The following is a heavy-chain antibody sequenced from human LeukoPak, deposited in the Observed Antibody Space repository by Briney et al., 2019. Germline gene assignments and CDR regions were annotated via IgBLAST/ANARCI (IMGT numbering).Heavy chain of an antibody. CDR1: GFTFDDYA. V-gene: IGHV3-9*01. J-gene: IGHJ4*02. CDR3: ARDPPPYSFGFDY. D-gene: IGHD5-18*01. CDR2: ISWNSGSI. Sequence: PGGSLRLPCAASGFTFDDYAMHWVRQAPGKGLEWVSGISWNSGSIGYADSVKGRFTISRDNAKNSLYLQMNSLRAEDTAVYYCARDPPPYSFGFDYWGQGTLVTVPS.